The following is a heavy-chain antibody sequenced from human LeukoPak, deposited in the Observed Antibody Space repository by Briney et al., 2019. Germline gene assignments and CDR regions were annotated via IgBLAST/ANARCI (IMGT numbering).Heavy chain of an antibody. Sequence: GGSLRLSCAASGFTFSDHFMNWVRQAPGKGLEWVSSISSSSSYIYYADSVKGRFTISRDNAKNSLYLQMNSLRAEDTAVYYCARDYGDYPFDYWGQGTLVTVSS. CDR2: ISSSSSYI. CDR1: GFTFSDHF. CDR3: ARDYGDYPFDY. J-gene: IGHJ4*02. D-gene: IGHD4-17*01. V-gene: IGHV3-21*01.